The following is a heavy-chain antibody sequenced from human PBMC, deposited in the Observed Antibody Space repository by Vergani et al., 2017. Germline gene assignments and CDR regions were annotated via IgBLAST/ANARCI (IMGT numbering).Heavy chain of an antibody. D-gene: IGHD2-2*01. CDR3: AREGLVPAAILNYYYYGMDV. CDR1: GGSISSGGYS. Sequence: QLQLQESGSGLVKPSQTLSLTCAVSGGSISSGGYSWSWIRQPPGKGLEWIGYIYHSGSTYYNPSLKSRVTISVDRSKNQFSLKLSSVTAADTAVYYCAREGLVPAAILNYYYYGMDVWGQGTTVTVSS. V-gene: IGHV4-30-2*01. CDR2: IYHSGST. J-gene: IGHJ6*02.